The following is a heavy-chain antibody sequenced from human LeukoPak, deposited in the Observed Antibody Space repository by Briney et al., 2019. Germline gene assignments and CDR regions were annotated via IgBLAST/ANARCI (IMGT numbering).Heavy chain of an antibody. V-gene: IGHV4-39*01. CDR3: ARGCRYYYDSSGYPLRPYYYYYYMDV. D-gene: IGHD3-22*01. J-gene: IGHJ6*03. CDR2: IYYSGST. Sequence: PSETLSLTCTVSGGSISSSSYYWGWIRQPPGKGLEWIGSIYYSGSTYYNPSLKSRVTISVDTSKNQFSLKLSSVTAADTAVYYCARGCRYYYDSSGYPLRPYYYYYYMDVWGKGTTVTVSS. CDR1: GGSISSSSYY.